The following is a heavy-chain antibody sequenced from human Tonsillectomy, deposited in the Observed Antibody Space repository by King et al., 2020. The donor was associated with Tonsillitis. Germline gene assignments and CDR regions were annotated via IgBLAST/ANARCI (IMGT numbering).Heavy chain of an antibody. CDR3: TTLGSIAAAGTPLDY. D-gene: IGHD6-13*01. CDR1: GFTFSNAW. J-gene: IGHJ4*02. V-gene: IGHV3-15*01. Sequence: EVQLVESGGGLVKPGGSLRLSCAASGFTFSNAWMSWVRQAPGKGLEWVGRIKSKTDGGTTDYAAPVKGRLTISRDDSKNTLYLQMNSLKTEDTAVYYCTTLGSIAAAGTPLDYWGQGTLVTVSS. CDR2: IKSKTDGGTT.